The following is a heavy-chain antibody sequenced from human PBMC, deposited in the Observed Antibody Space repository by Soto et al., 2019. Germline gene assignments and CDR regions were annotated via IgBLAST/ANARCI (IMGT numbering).Heavy chain of an antibody. CDR1: GFTFNSYS. CDR3: ARVHSSSYQYFDY. D-gene: IGHD6-13*01. Sequence: GSLRLSCAASGFTFNSYSMNWVRQAPGKGLEWVSVLYSAGSADFADSVKGRFTISRDNSKNTLYLQLSSLRAEDTAVYYCARVHSSSYQYFDYWGQGTLVTVS. CDR2: LYSAGSA. V-gene: IGHV3-66*01. J-gene: IGHJ4*02.